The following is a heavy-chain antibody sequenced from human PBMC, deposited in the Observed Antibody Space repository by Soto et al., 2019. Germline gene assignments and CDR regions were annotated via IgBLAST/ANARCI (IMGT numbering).Heavy chain of an antibody. CDR1: GFTVSSNY. Sequence: GGSLRLSCAASGFTVSSNYMSWVRQAPGKGLGWVSVIYSGGSTYYADSVKGRFTISRDNSKNTLYLQMNSLRAEDTAVYYCARARTTFGYYYGMDVWGQGTTVTVSS. CDR3: ARARTTFGYYYGMDV. CDR2: IYSGGST. V-gene: IGHV3-53*01. D-gene: IGHD4-17*01. J-gene: IGHJ6*02.